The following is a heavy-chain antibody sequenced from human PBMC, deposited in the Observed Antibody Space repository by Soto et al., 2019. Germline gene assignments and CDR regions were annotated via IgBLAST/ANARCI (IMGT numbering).Heavy chain of an antibody. Sequence: SVNVSCMPSAGTFSSHAISWVRQAPGQGLEWMGGIIPIFGTANYAQKFQGRVTITADESTSTAYMELSSMRSEDTAVYYCARGIRHSYAFDMLGQGTMVTVSS. CDR1: AGTFSSHA. D-gene: IGHD1-20*01. J-gene: IGHJ3*02. CDR3: ARGIRHSYAFDM. CDR2: IIPIFGTA. V-gene: IGHV1-69*13.